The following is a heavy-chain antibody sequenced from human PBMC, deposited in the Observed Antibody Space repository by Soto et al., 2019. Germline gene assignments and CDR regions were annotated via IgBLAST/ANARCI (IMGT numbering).Heavy chain of an antibody. V-gene: IGHV4-31*03. D-gene: IGHD4-17*01. Sequence: SETLSLTCTFSVGASTRGRYYWSWIRQHPGKALEWIGYIYYSGSTYYNPSLKSRVTISVDTSKNQCSLKLSSVTAADTAVYYCARVKEWRGDYGYYYGMDVWGQGTTVTVSS. CDR1: VGASTRGRYY. CDR2: IYYSGST. CDR3: ARVKEWRGDYGYYYGMDV. J-gene: IGHJ6*02.